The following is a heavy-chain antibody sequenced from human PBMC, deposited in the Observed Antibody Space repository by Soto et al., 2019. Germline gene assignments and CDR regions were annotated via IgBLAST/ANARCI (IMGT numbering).Heavy chain of an antibody. CDR3: AIRGWDSWYYDR. CDR2: IYYTGST. Sequence: QLQLQESGPGLVKPSDTLSLTCNVSGGSIISSSHYWGWIRQPPGKGLEWIGTIYYTGSTLYTPSPTTRVTISEDTSNTQFPLKLNSVPAADAAVYYCAIRGWDSWYYDRWGRGTLVTVSS. CDR1: GGSIISSSHY. J-gene: IGHJ2*01. V-gene: IGHV4-39*01. D-gene: IGHD1-26*01.